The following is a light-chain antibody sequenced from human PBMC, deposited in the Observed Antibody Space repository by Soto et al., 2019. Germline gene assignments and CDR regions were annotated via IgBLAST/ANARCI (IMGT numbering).Light chain of an antibody. J-gene: IGKJ4*01. CDR2: DAF. Sequence: EIVLTQSPATLSLSLGERATLSCRASQSISSYLGWYQQKPGQAPRLLIYDAFNRATGLPARFSGSGSGTDFTLTISSLEPEDFAVYYCQQRSSWPLTFGGGTKVEI. CDR3: QQRSSWPLT. V-gene: IGKV3-11*01. CDR1: QSISSY.